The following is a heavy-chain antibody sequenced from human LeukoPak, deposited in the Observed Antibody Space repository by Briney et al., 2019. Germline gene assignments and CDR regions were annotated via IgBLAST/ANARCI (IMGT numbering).Heavy chain of an antibody. V-gene: IGHV1-3*01. Sequence: GASVKVSCKASGYTFTSYAMHWVRQAPGQRLEWMGWNNAGNGNTKYSQKFQGRVTITRDTSAGTAYMELSSLRSEDTAVYYCARDWTVTTLQYYYGMDVWGQGTTVTVSS. CDR3: ARDWTVTTLQYYYGMDV. CDR2: NNAGNGNT. CDR1: GYTFTSYA. D-gene: IGHD4-17*01. J-gene: IGHJ6*02.